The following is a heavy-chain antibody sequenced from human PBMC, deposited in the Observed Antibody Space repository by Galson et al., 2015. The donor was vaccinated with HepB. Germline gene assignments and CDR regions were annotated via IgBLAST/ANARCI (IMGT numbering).Heavy chain of an antibody. CDR3: AREWTRAEYSSSWSDY. D-gene: IGHD6-13*01. CDR2: ISSSGSYI. V-gene: IGHV3-21*01. CDR1: GFTFSSYS. J-gene: IGHJ4*02. Sequence: SLRLSCAASGFTFSSYSMHWVRQAPGKGLEWVSSISSSGSYIYYADSVKGRFTISRDNAKNSLYLQMNSLRAEDTAVYYCAREWTRAEYSSSWSDYWGQGTLVTVSS.